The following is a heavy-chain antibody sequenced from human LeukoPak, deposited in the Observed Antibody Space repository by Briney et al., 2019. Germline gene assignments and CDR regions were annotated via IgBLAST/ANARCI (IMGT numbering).Heavy chain of an antibody. J-gene: IGHJ4*02. CDR2: IIAIFGTA. Sequence: RASVKVSCKASGYTFTGYYMHWVRQAPGQGLEWMGGIIAIFGTANYAQKFQGRVTITADESTSTAYMELSSLRSEDTAVYYCARAFDILTEYYFDYWGQGTLVTVSS. D-gene: IGHD3-9*01. CDR3: ARAFDILTEYYFDY. CDR1: GYTFTGYY. V-gene: IGHV1-69*13.